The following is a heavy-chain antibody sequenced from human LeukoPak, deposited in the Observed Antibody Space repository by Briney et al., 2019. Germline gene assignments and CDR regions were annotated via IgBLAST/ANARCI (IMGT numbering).Heavy chain of an antibody. CDR2: ISWDGGST. CDR3: AKDSGYYDSSGYFDY. J-gene: IGHJ4*02. D-gene: IGHD3-22*01. CDR1: GFTFDDYA. V-gene: IGHV3-43D*04. Sequence: GGSLRLSCAASGFTFDDYAMHWVRHAPGKGVEWVSLISWDGGSTYYADSVKGRFTISRDNSKNSLYLQMNSLRAEDTALYYCAKDSGYYDSSGYFDYWGQGTLVTVSS.